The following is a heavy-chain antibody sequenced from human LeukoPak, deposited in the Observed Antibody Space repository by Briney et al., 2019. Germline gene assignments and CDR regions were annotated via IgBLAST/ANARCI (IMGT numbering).Heavy chain of an antibody. CDR2: ILYSGTT. V-gene: IGHV4-39*07. CDR1: GDSISTSSYF. CDR3: ARSYYDFWSGWFDP. J-gene: IGHJ5*02. D-gene: IGHD3-3*01. Sequence: SETLSLTCSVSGDSISTSSYFWGWIRQPPGKGLEWIGSILYSGTTYYKPSLKSRVTISVDTSKNQFSLKLSSVTAADTAVYYCARSYYDFWSGWFDPWGQGTLVTVSS.